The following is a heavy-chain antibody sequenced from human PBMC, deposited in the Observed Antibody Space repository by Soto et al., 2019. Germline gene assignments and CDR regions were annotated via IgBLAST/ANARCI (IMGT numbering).Heavy chain of an antibody. V-gene: IGHV3-15*07. J-gene: IGHJ4*02. CDR2: IKSKTDGGTT. Sequence: GGSLRLSCAASGFTFSNAWMNWVRQAPGKGLEWVGRIKSKTDGGTTDYAAPVKGRFTISRDDSKNTLYLQMNSLKTEDTAVYYCTTAPDGYGILTGYSHDYWGQGTLVTVSS. CDR3: TTAPDGYGILTGYSHDY. D-gene: IGHD3-9*01. CDR1: GFTFSNAW.